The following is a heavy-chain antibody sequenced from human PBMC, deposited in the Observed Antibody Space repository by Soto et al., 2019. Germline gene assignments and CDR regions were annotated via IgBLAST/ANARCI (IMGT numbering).Heavy chain of an antibody. D-gene: IGHD2-2*01. J-gene: IGHJ6*02. Sequence: FETLSITCTVAEGSISNYSRSCIPQHQGKGLDWLGFISYSGSTNYNPSLKSRVNISVDTSKNQFSLKLSSVTAADTAVYYCARDHRYCSSTSCYGSEGYYYYYGMDVWGQGTTVTVSS. CDR2: ISYSGST. CDR1: EGSISNYS. V-gene: IGHV4-59*01. CDR3: ARDHRYCSSTSCYGSEGYYYYYGMDV.